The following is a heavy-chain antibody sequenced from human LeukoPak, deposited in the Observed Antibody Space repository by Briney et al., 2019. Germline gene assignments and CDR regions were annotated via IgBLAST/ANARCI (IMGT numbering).Heavy chain of an antibody. CDR2: ISSSSSYI. V-gene: IGHV3-21*01. CDR1: GFTFSSYS. D-gene: IGHD6-6*01. CDR3: ARVYSSSSPFDY. J-gene: IGHJ4*02. Sequence: GRSLRLSCAASGFTFSSYSMNWVRQAPGKGLEWVSSISSSSSYIYYADSVKGRFTISRDNAKNSLYLQMNSLRAEDTAVYYCARVYSSSSPFDYWGQGTLVTVSS.